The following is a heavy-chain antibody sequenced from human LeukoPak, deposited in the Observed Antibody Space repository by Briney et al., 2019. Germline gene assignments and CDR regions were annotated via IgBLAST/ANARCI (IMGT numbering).Heavy chain of an antibody. J-gene: IGHJ4*02. V-gene: IGHV3-21*01. CDR1: GFTFSSYS. Sequence: PGGSLRLSCAASGFTFSSYSMNWVRQAPGKGLEWVSSIGSSSSYIYYADSVKGRFTISRDNAKNSLYLQMNSLRAEDTAVYYCARDRDSSGWYDYWGQGTLVTVSS. CDR3: ARDRDSSGWYDY. D-gene: IGHD6-19*01. CDR2: IGSSSSYI.